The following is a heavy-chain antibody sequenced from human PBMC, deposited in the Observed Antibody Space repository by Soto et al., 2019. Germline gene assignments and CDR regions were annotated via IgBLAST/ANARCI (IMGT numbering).Heavy chain of an antibody. Sequence: SETLSLTCAVSGYSISSGYYWGWIRQPPGKGLEWIGSIYHSGSTYYNPSLKSRVTISVDTSKNQFSLKLSSVTAADTAVYYCARDRITMVRGVNRSYYYGMDVWGQGTTVTVS. CDR1: GYSISSGYY. CDR2: IYHSGST. CDR3: ARDRITMVRGVNRSYYYGMDV. J-gene: IGHJ6*02. D-gene: IGHD3-10*01. V-gene: IGHV4-38-2*02.